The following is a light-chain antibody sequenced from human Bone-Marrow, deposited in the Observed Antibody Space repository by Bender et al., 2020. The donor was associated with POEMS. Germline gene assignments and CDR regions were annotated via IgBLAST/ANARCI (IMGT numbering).Light chain of an antibody. CDR2: DDT. V-gene: IGLV3-21*03. Sequence: SYVLTQPPSVSVAPGRTARVTCGGDNIGSKSVHWYQQRPGQAPVLVVYDDTDRPSGIPERFSGSNSGNTATLTISRIEAGDEADYYCQVWDSSSDHPNWVFGGGTKLTVL. CDR3: QVWDSSSDHPNWV. J-gene: IGLJ3*02. CDR1: NIGSKS.